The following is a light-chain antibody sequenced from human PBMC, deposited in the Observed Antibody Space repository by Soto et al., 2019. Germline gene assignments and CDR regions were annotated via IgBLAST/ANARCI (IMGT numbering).Light chain of an antibody. Sequence: EIEMTQSPATLPVSPGERATLSCRASQSVSSNLAWYQQKPGQAPRLFIYGASTRATGIPARFSGSGSGTEFTLTISSLQSEDFAVYYCQQYNNWPPGTFGQGTKLEIK. CDR1: QSVSSN. J-gene: IGKJ2*01. CDR3: QQYNNWPPGT. CDR2: GAS. V-gene: IGKV3-15*01.